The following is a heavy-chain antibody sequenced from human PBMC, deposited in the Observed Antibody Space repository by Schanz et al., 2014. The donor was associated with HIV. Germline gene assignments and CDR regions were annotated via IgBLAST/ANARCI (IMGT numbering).Heavy chain of an antibody. CDR3: ARGIRRDCRSPSCNTGWFDP. CDR2: INHSGST. Sequence: QVRLQQWGAGLLKPSETLSLTCAVYGGSFSGHYWSWIRQPPGKGLEWIGEINHSGSTNYNPSLKSRVPLLVDTSKNQFSLKLSSVTAADTAVYYCARGIRRDCRSPSCNTGWFDPWGQGTLVTVSS. J-gene: IGHJ5*02. CDR1: GGSFSGHY. D-gene: IGHD2-2*02. V-gene: IGHV4-34*02.